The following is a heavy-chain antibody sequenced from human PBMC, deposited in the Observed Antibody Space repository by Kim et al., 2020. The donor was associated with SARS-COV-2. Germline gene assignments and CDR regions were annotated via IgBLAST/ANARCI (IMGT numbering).Heavy chain of an antibody. CDR1: GGTFSSYA. J-gene: IGHJ3*02. CDR2: IIPIFGTA. D-gene: IGHD2-2*02. CDR3: ARGPGEYCSSTSCYKGGSAFDI. V-gene: IGHV1-69*13. Sequence: SVKVSCKASGGTFSSYAISWVRQAPGQGLEWMGGIIPIFGTANYAQKFQGRVTITADESTSTAYMELSSLRSEDTAVYYCARGPGEYCSSTSCYKGGSAFDIWGQGTMVTVSS.